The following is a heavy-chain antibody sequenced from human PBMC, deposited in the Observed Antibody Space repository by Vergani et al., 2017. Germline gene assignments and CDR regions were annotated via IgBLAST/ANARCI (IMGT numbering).Heavy chain of an antibody. CDR3: ARHTTYTDS. CDR2: IYPADSDT. V-gene: IGHV5-51*01. D-gene: IGHD1-1*01. CDR1: EYSFGNYW. J-gene: IGHJ4*02. Sequence: EVELVQSGPEMRKPGESLKISCKGSEYSFGNYWIVWVRQMPGKGLEWMGIIYPADSDTRYSPSFQGQVTISGDKSISTAFLQWDSLKASDTALYYCARHTTYTDSWGQGTLVTVSS.